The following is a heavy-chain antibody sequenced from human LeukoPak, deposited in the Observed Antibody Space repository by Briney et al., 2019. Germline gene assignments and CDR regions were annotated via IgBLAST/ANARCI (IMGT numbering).Heavy chain of an antibody. D-gene: IGHD2-2*01. Sequence: PGGSLRLSCAASGFTFSDYYMSWIRQAPGKGLEWVSYISSSSSYTNYADSVKGRFTISRDNAKNPLYLQMNSLRAEDTAVYYCARRQYQLLQSPYYYYGMDVWGKGTTVTVSS. V-gene: IGHV3-11*06. J-gene: IGHJ6*04. CDR3: ARRQYQLLQSPYYYYGMDV. CDR2: ISSSSSYT. CDR1: GFTFSDYY.